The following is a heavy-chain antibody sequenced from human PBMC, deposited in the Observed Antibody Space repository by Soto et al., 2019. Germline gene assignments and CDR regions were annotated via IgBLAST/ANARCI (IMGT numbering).Heavy chain of an antibody. Sequence: QVQLVQSGAEVEEPGASVKVSCKASGYSFTSYGISWVRQATGQGLEWMGWMNPNSGNTTYAQKFQGRVTMTRDIFISTAYMELSSLRSEDTAVYYCAKGRVARDWFDPWGQGTLVTVSS. CDR2: MNPNSGNT. V-gene: IGHV1-8*01. D-gene: IGHD2-15*01. CDR1: GYSFTSYG. J-gene: IGHJ5*02. CDR3: AKGRVARDWFDP.